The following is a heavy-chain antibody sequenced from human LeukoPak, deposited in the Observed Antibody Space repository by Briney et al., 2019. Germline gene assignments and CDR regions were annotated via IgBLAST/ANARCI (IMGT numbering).Heavy chain of an antibody. CDR2: ISSSSNYI. J-gene: IGHJ3*02. D-gene: IGHD3-9*01. CDR1: GFTFSSYS. V-gene: IGHV3-21*01. CDR3: ARGGGLYYDILTGYYFSPHAFDI. Sequence: GGSLRLSCAASGFTFSSYSMNWVRRTPGKGLEWVSSISSSSNYIYYADSVKGRFTISRDNAKNSLYLQMNSPRAEDTAVYYCARGGGLYYDILTGYYFSPHAFDIWGQGTMVTVSS.